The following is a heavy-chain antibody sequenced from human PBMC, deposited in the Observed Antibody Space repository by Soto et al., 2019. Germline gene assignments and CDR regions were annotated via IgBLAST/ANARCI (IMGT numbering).Heavy chain of an antibody. Sequence: ASVKVSCKASGYTFTSYGISWVRQAPGQGLEWMGWISAYNGNTNYAQKLQGRVTMTTDTSTSTAYMGLRSLRSDDTAVYYCARGGVTRAAREPFDYWGQGTLVTVSS. CDR1: GYTFTSYG. V-gene: IGHV1-18*01. CDR2: ISAYNGNT. CDR3: ARGGVTRAAREPFDY. D-gene: IGHD6-6*01. J-gene: IGHJ4*02.